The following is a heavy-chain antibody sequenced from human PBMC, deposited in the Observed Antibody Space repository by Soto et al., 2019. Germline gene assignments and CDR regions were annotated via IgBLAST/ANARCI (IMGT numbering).Heavy chain of an antibody. D-gene: IGHD6-6*01. V-gene: IGHV3-23*01. J-gene: IGHJ6*04. CDR3: AKAGGIAAPGQRYYYYGMDV. CDR1: GFTFSSYA. Sequence: GGSLRLSCAASGFTFSSYAMSWVRQAPGKGLEWVSAISGSGGSTYYADSVKGRFTISRDNSKNTLYLQMNSLRAEDTAVYYCAKAGGIAAPGQRYYYYGMDVWGKGTTVTVSS. CDR2: ISGSGGST.